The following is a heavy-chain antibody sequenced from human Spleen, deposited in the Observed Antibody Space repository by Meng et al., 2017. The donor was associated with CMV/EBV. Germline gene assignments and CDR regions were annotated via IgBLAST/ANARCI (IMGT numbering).Heavy chain of an antibody. V-gene: IGHV5-51*01. CDR1: GYSFSTYW. CDR2: IHPGDSDT. D-gene: IGHD3-3*01. Sequence: GESLKISCKGSGYSFSTYWIGWVRQMPGKGLEWMGIIHPGDSDTRYSPSFQVQVTISADKSMNTAYLQWTSLKASDTAMYYCARQGGTIFGADYWGQGTLVTVSS. J-gene: IGHJ4*02. CDR3: ARQGGTIFGADY.